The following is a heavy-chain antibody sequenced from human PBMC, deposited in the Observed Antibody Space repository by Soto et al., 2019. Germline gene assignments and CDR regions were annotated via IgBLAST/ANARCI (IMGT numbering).Heavy chain of an antibody. Sequence: QVQLQESGPGLVKPSQTLSLTCTVSGGSISGGVYYWSWIRQPPGKGLEWIGYIFDSGSTSYNPSLKSRVTISVDTPKNPFSLRLSSVTAADTAVYYCAREIIPLTTDWYFDLWGRGTLVTVSS. CDR2: IFDSGST. V-gene: IGHV4-30-4*01. CDR1: GGSISGGVYY. J-gene: IGHJ2*01. D-gene: IGHD4-17*01. CDR3: AREIIPLTTDWYFDL.